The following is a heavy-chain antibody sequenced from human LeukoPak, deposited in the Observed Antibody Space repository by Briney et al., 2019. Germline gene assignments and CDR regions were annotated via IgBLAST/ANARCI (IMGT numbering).Heavy chain of an antibody. J-gene: IGHJ5*02. CDR1: AYTFTSYN. D-gene: IGHD3-10*01. CDR2: MNPNSGNT. V-gene: IGHV1-8*01. Sequence: SVNVSCKASAYTFTSYNINWVRQATGQGLEWMGWMNPNSGNTGYAQKFQGRVTMTRNTSISTAYMELSSLTSEDTAVYYCARDGSGSYYDRGWFDPWGQGTLVTVSS. CDR3: ARDGSGSYYDRGWFDP.